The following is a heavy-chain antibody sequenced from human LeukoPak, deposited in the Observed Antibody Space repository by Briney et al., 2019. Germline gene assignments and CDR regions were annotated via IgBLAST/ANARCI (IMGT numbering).Heavy chain of an antibody. CDR2: NNHSGST. V-gene: IGHV4-34*01. Sequence: PSETLSLTCAVYGGSFSGFYWSWIPPPPGKGLEWIWENNHSGSTNYNPSLKSRVTISVDTSKNQFSLKLSSVTAADTAVYYCARGWPGPKAVRSTSCYSLDYWGQGTLVTVSS. CDR1: GGSFSGFY. J-gene: IGHJ4*02. D-gene: IGHD2-2*01. CDR3: ARGWPGPKAVRSTSCYSLDY.